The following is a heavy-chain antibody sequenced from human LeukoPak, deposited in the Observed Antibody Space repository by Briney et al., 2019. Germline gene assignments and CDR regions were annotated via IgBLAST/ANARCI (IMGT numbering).Heavy chain of an antibody. D-gene: IGHD2-21*02. V-gene: IGHV3-30*18. CDR2: ISYDGSHK. CDR1: GFTFSSYS. Sequence: GGSLRLSCAASGFTFSSYSMNWVRQAPGKGLEWVAIISYDGSHKYYADSVKGRFTISRDSSKNTLYLQMNSLRAEDTAVYYCAKDSCGGDCYSLDYWGQGTLVTVSS. CDR3: AKDSCGGDCYSLDY. J-gene: IGHJ4*02.